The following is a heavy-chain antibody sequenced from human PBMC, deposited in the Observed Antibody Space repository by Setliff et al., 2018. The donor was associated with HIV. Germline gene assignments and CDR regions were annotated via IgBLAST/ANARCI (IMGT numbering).Heavy chain of an antibody. CDR1: GFTFSSYS. V-gene: IGHV3-23*01. Sequence: QTGGSLRLSCAASGFTFSSYSMNWVRQAPGKGLEWVSAISSGGEIMFYADSVKGRFTISRDNSKNALYLQMISLRADDTAVYYCAKHECSGGCYYYMDVWGKGIMVTVSS. J-gene: IGHJ6*03. D-gene: IGHD2-15*01. CDR2: ISSGGEIM. CDR3: AKHECSGGCYYYMDV.